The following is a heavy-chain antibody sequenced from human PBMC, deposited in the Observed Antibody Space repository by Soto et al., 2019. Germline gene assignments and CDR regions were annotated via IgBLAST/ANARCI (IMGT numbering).Heavy chain of an antibody. V-gene: IGHV1-69*06. CDR1: GGTFSSNA. CDR3: AVTMTGSRSPRTN. CDR2: IIPIYSSP. D-gene: IGHD3-9*01. Sequence: QVQLVQSGAEVKKPGSSVKVSCKASGGTFSSNAISWVRQAPGQGLEWMGGIIPIYSSPNYAQNFQGRVTVASDTASSTAYFELSRLTVADSAIYYCAVTMTGSRSPRTNWGRGTVVNVS. J-gene: IGHJ4*02.